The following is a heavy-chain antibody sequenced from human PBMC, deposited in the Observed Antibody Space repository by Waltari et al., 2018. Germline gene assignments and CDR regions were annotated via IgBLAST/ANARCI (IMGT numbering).Heavy chain of an antibody. V-gene: IGHV4-34*01. CDR1: GGSFRGYY. CDR3: ARTGGSGWFPGYFDY. D-gene: IGHD6-19*01. J-gene: IGHJ4*02. Sequence: QVQLQQWGAGLLKPSETLSLTCAVYGGSFRGYYWSWIRQPPGKGLEWIGEINHSGSTNYNPSLKSRVTISVDTSKNQFSLKLSSVTAADTAVYYCARTGGSGWFPGYFDYWGQGTLVTVSS. CDR2: INHSGST.